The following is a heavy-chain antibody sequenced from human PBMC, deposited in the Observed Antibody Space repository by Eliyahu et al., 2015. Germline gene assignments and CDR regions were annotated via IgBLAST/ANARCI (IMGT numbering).Heavy chain of an antibody. CDR3: ARDGYKGDY. D-gene: IGHD1-1*01. Sequence: EVQLVESGGGLVQPGGSLRLSCAASGFTFSSYSMNWVRQAPGKGLEWVSYISSSSYAIYYADSVKGRFTVSRDNAKNSLYLQMSSLRAEDTAVYYCARDGYKGDYWGQGTLVTVSS. CDR2: ISSSSYAI. V-gene: IGHV3-48*01. J-gene: IGHJ4*02. CDR1: GFTFSSYS.